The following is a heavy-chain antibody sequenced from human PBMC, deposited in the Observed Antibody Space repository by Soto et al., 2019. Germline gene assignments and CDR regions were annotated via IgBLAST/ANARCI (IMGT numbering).Heavy chain of an antibody. CDR3: AHTNYDILTGYYPRIYFHH. V-gene: IGHV2-5*02. CDR1: GFSLSTSGVG. J-gene: IGHJ1*01. CDR2: IYWDDNK. D-gene: IGHD3-9*01. Sequence: QITLKESGPTLVKPTQTLTLTCTFSGFSLSTSGVGVGWIRQPPEKALEWLALIYWDDNKRYSPSLKSRLTITKDTSKSQVVLTMTNMDPVDTGTCYCAHTNYDILTGYYPRIYFHHWGQGTLVTVSS.